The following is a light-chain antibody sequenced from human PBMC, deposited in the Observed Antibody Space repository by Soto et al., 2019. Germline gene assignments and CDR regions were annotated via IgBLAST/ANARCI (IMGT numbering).Light chain of an antibody. CDR3: QSYDSSLSEGV. CDR1: SSNIGAGYD. V-gene: IGLV1-40*01. Sequence: QSVLTQPPSVSGAPGQRVTISCTGSSSNIGAGYDVHWYQQLPGTAPKLLIYGNSNRPSGVPDRFSGSKSGTSASLAITGLQAEDEADDYCQSYDSSLSEGVFGGGTQLTVL. CDR2: GNS. J-gene: IGLJ3*02.